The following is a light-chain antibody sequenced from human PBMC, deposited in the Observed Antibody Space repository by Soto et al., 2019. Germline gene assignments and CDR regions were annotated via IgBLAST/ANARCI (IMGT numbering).Light chain of an antibody. V-gene: IGLV1-44*01. CDR2: SNN. J-gene: IGLJ2*01. CDR1: SSNIGSDT. CDR3: ASWDDSLDGPV. Sequence: QSVLTQPPSASGTPGQRVTISCSGSSSNIGSDTVNWHQQLPGTAPKLLIYSNNQRPSGVPDRFSGSKSGTSASLAISGLQSEDEADYYCASWDDSLDGPVFGGGTKLTFL.